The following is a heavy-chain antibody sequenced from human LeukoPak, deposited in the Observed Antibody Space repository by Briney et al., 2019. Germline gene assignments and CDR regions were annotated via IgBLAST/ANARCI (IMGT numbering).Heavy chain of an antibody. D-gene: IGHD5-18*01. CDR3: AKEGKLVDTAMVTGDYFDY. J-gene: IGHJ4*02. CDR1: GFTFSNYA. CDR2: ISGSGTTT. V-gene: IGHV3-23*01. Sequence: PGGSLRLSCAASGFTFSNYAMTWVRQAPGKGLDWVSAISGSGTTTYNADSAKGRFTISRDSSKNTLYLQMHSLRVEDTAVYYCAKEGKLVDTAMVTGDYFDYWGQGTLVTVSS.